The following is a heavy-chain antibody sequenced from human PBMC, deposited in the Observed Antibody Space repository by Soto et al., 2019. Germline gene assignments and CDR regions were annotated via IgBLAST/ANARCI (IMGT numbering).Heavy chain of an antibody. J-gene: IGHJ4*02. Sequence: GGSLRLSCAASGFTVSTNYMTWVRQAPGKGLEWVSSIYSGGSTYYADSVRGRFTISRDNAKNTLYLQMNSLGTEDAAVYYCARDSHSPERFDSWGQGTLVTVSS. CDR2: IYSGGST. CDR1: GFTVSTNY. V-gene: IGHV3-53*01. D-gene: IGHD5-18*01. CDR3: ARDSHSPERFDS.